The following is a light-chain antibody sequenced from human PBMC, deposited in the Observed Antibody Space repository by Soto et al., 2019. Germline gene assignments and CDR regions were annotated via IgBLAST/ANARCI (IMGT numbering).Light chain of an antibody. J-gene: IGKJ4*01. V-gene: IGKV3-11*01. CDR1: QGIGDT. CDR2: DTS. Sequence: EIVLTQSPGTLSLSPGEGATLSCRASQGIGDTLAWYQHKPGQTPRLLIYDTSTRATGVPARFSGSGSGTDFTLTISSLEPEDFAVYYCQQRSNWPPLTFGGGTKVDIK. CDR3: QQRSNWPPLT.